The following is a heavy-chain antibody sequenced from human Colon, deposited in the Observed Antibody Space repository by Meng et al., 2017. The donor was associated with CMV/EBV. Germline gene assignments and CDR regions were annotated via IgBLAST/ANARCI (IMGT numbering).Heavy chain of an antibody. V-gene: IGHV4-59*01. D-gene: IGHD4-11*01. CDR1: GGSISSYY. Sequence: VSGGSISSYYWSWIRQPPGKGLEWIGYIDYSGSTNYNPSLKSRVTISVDTSKNQFSLKLSSVTAADTAVYYCARNTVTHGLNWFDPWGQGTLVTVSS. CDR2: IDYSGST. CDR3: ARNTVTHGLNWFDP. J-gene: IGHJ5*02.